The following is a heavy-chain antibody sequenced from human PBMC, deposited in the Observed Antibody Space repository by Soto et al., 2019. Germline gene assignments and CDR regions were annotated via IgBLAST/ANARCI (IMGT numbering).Heavy chain of an antibody. J-gene: IGHJ4*02. CDR1: GLTLSTYA. V-gene: IGHV3-33*01. Sequence: QVQLVESGGGVVQPGGSLRLSCSASGLTLSTYAMHWVRQGPGKGLEWVAVILSDGIDRYYADSVKGRFTVSRDSAKNTLFLQMNSLIAEDTAVYYGAAELPYSDCRFDHWGQGTLVTVSS. CDR3: AAELPYSDCRFDH. CDR2: ILSDGIDR. D-gene: IGHD2-21*02.